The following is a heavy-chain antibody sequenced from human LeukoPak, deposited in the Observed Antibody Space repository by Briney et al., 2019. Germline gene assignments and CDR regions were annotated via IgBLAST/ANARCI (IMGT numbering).Heavy chain of an antibody. CDR2: ISYDGSNK. CDR1: GFTFSSYA. J-gene: IGHJ3*02. CDR3: ARHTITYVDI. D-gene: IGHD3-10*01. V-gene: IGHV3-30*04. Sequence: GGSLRLSCAASGFTFSSYATHWVRQAPGKGLEWVAVISYDGSNKYYADSVKGRFTISRDDSKNTLYLQMNSLRAEDTAVYYCARHTITYVDIWGQGTMVTVSS.